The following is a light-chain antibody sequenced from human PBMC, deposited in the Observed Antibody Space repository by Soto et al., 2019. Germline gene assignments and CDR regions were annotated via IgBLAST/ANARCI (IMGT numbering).Light chain of an antibody. CDR1: QSVSSSY. J-gene: IGKJ4*01. Sequence: EIVLTQSPGTLSLSPGERATLSCRASQSVSSSYLAWYQQKLGQAPRLVIYGASSRATGIPDRFSGSGSGTDFTLTISRLEPEDFAVYYCQQYGSSTTFGGGTKVEIK. CDR3: QQYGSSTT. V-gene: IGKV3-20*01. CDR2: GAS.